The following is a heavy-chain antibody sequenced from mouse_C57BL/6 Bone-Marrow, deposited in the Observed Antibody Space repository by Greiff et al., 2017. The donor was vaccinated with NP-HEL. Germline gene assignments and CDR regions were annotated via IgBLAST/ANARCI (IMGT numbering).Heavy chain of an antibody. V-gene: IGHV1-80*01. Sequence: VQLQQSGAELVKPGASVKISCTASGYEFSNYWMNWVKQTPGKGLEWIGQIYPGDGDTNYNGKFKDKATLTADKSSSTAYMQLSRLTSEDSAVYFCARGAYWGQGTLVTVSA. J-gene: IGHJ3*01. CDR1: GYEFSNYW. CDR3: ARGAY. CDR2: IYPGDGDT.